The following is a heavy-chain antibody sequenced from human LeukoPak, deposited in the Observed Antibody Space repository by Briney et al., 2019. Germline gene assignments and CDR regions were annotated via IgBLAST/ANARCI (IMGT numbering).Heavy chain of an antibody. V-gene: IGHV1-18*01. D-gene: IGHD3-3*01. J-gene: IGHJ6*03. CDR2: ISAYNGNT. CDR1: GYTFTSYG. Sequence: ASVKVSCKASGYTFTSYGISWVRQAPGQGLEWMGWISAYNGNTNYAQKLQGRVTMTTDTSTSTAYMELRSLRSDDTAVYYCARLWSGYYNYYYYMDVWGKGTTVTVSS. CDR3: ARLWSGYYNYYYYMDV.